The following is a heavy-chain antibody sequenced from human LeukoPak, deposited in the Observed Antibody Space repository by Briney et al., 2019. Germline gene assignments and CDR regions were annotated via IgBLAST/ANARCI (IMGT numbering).Heavy chain of an antibody. D-gene: IGHD4-17*01. V-gene: IGHV1-2*02. J-gene: IGHJ3*02. Sequence: GASVKVSCKASGYTFSGYDMHWVRQAPGQGLEWMGWINPNSGGTNYAQKFQGRVTITRDTSISTAYMELSRLRSEDTATYYCARDSPTGAFDIWGQGTMVTVSS. CDR3: ARDSPTGAFDI. CDR2: INPNSGGT. CDR1: GYTFSGYD.